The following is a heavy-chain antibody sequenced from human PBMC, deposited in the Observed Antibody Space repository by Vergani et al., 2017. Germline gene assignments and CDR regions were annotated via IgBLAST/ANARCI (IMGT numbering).Heavy chain of an antibody. CDR2: ISAYNGNT. V-gene: IGHV1-18*04. Sequence: QVQLVQSGAEVKKPGASVKVSCKASGYTFTSYGISWVRQAPGQGLEWMGWISAYNGNTNYAQKLQGRVTMTTDTSTSTAYMELRSLRSDDTAVYYCARVLEDYYDSSGTGVGGDAFDIWGQGTMVTVSS. D-gene: IGHD3-22*01. J-gene: IGHJ3*02. CDR3: ARVLEDYYDSSGTGVGGDAFDI. CDR1: GYTFTSYG.